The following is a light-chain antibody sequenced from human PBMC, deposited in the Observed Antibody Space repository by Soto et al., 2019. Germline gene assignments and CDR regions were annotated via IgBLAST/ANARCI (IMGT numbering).Light chain of an antibody. J-gene: IGLJ2*01. Sequence: QSVLTLPASVSGSPGQSITISCTGTSRDVENYNYVSWYQQHPGKAPKLMIYEVSNRPLGVSNRFSGSKSGNTASLTISGLQAEDEADYYCSSYTTSTTLIIFGGGTKLTVL. CDR1: SRDVENYNY. V-gene: IGLV2-14*01. CDR2: EVS. CDR3: SSYTTSTTLII.